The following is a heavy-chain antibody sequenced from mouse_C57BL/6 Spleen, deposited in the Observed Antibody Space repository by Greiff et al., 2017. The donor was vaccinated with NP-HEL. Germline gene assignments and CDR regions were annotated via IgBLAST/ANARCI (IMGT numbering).Heavy chain of an antibody. J-gene: IGHJ2*01. D-gene: IGHD2-4*01. Sequence: QVQLKQPGAELVKPGASVKMSCKASGYTFTSYWITWVKQRPGQGLEWIGDIYPGSGSTNYNEKFKSKATLTVDTSSSTAYMQLSSLTSEDSAVYYCASRYDYEGYFDYWGQGTTLTVSS. CDR2: IYPGSGST. V-gene: IGHV1-55*01. CDR1: GYTFTSYW. CDR3: ASRYDYEGYFDY.